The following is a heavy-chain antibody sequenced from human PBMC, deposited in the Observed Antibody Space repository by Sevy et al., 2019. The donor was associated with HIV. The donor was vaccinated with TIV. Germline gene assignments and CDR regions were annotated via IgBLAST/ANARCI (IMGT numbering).Heavy chain of an antibody. D-gene: IGHD5-12*01. J-gene: IGHJ4*02. CDR1: GFTFSSYG. V-gene: IGHV3-30*02. CDR2: IRYDGSNK. CDR3: AKVPMATIASPGY. Sequence: GGSLRLSCAASGFTFSSYGMHWVRQAPGKGLEWVAFIRYDGSNKYYADSVKGRFTISRDNSKNTLYLQMNSLRAEDTAVYYCAKVPMATIASPGYWGQGTLVTVSS.